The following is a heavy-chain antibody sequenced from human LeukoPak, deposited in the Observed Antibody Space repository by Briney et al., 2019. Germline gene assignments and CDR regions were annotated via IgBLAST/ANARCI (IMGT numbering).Heavy chain of an antibody. Sequence: GGSLRLSCAASGFTFDDYAMPWVRQAPGKGLEWVSGISWNSGSIGYADSVKGRFTISRDNAKNSLYLQMNGLRAEDTALYYCARIASSSWYGFDYWGQGTLVTVSS. D-gene: IGHD6-13*01. CDR3: ARIASSSWYGFDY. J-gene: IGHJ4*02. CDR2: ISWNSGSI. V-gene: IGHV3-9*01. CDR1: GFTFDDYA.